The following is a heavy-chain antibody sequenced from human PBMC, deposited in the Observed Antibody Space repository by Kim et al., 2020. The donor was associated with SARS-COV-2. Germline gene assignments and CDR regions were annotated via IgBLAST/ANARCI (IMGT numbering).Heavy chain of an antibody. CDR1: GFTFTSSA. V-gene: IGHV1-58*01. D-gene: IGHD1-26*01. CDR3: AALQGVYRNTTNDY. CDR2: IVVGSGNT. Sequence: SVKVSCKASGFTFTSSAVQWVRQARGQRLEWIGWIVVGSGNTNYAQKFQERVTITRDMSTSTAYMELSSLRSEDTAVYYCAALQGVYRNTTNDYWGQGTLVTVSS. J-gene: IGHJ4*02.